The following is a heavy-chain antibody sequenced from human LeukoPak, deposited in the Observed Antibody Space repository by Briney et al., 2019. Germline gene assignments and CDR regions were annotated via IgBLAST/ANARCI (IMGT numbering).Heavy chain of an antibody. CDR3: ARPTSGGDWYFDL. D-gene: IGHD3-10*01. Sequence: SETLSLTCAVSGGFFSGYYWTWIRQTPGKGQEWIGEINHGGNTIYNPSLETRVTISVDTSKKQFSLKMTSLTAADTAVYYCARPTSGGDWYFDLWGRGTLVTVSS. V-gene: IGHV4-34*01. J-gene: IGHJ2*01. CDR1: GGFFSGYY. CDR2: INHGGNT.